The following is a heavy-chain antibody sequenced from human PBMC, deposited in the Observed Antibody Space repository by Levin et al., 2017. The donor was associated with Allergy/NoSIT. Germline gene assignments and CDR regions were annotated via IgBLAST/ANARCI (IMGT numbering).Heavy chain of an antibody. CDR3: AHRRRRGSDWYSFDY. Sequence: SGPTLVKPTQTLTLTCTFSGFSLSTTGVGVGWIRQPPGKALECLALIYWDDDERYSPSLKSRLTITKDSSKNQVVLTMTNMDPVDTATYYCAHRRRRGSDWYSFDYWGQGTQVTVSS. CDR2: IYWDDDE. V-gene: IGHV2-5*02. CDR1: GFSLSTTGVG. J-gene: IGHJ4*02. D-gene: IGHD6-19*01.